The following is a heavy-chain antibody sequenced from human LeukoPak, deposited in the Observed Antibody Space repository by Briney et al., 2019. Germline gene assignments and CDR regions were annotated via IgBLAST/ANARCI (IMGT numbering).Heavy chain of an antibody. D-gene: IGHD1-14*01. CDR1: GYTFTVYY. J-gene: IGHJ6*02. Sequence: ASVTVSFKGSGYTFTVYYMHWVRQAPGQGMEWMGWINPNSGGTNYTQKVQGRVTMTRDTFISTAYMELSRLRSDDTAVYYCARDLGISDYYYYGMDVWGQGTTVTVSS. CDR3: ARDLGISDYYYYGMDV. CDR2: INPNSGGT. V-gene: IGHV1-2*02.